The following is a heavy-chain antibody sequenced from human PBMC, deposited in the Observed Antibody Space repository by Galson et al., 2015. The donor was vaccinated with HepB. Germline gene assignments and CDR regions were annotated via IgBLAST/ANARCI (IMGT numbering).Heavy chain of an antibody. CDR3: ARVDDAWASGDWFDP. Sequence: TCTVSGGSISNYYWSWIRQPAGKGLEWIGRIYSSGSTNYNPSLKSRVTMSVDTSKNQFSLNLSSMTAADTAVYYCARVDDAWASGDWFDPWGQGTLVTVSS. CDR1: GGSISNYY. D-gene: IGHD3-16*01. V-gene: IGHV4-4*07. J-gene: IGHJ5*01. CDR2: IYSSGST.